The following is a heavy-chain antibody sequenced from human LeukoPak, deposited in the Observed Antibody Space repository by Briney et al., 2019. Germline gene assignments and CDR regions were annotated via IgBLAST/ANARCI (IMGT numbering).Heavy chain of an antibody. CDR3: ARSRYSSSWYYDY. J-gene: IGHJ4*02. Sequence: SETLSLTCTVSGGSISSGGYYWSWIRQHPGKGLEWIGSIYYSGSTYYNPSLKSRVTISVDTSKNQFSLKLSSVTAADTAAYYCARSRYSSSWYYDYWGQGTLVTVSS. D-gene: IGHD6-13*01. CDR2: IYYSGST. V-gene: IGHV4-39*01. CDR1: GGSISSGGYY.